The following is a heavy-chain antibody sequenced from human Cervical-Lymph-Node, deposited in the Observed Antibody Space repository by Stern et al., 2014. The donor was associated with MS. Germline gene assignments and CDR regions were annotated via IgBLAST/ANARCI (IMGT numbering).Heavy chain of an antibody. D-gene: IGHD2-15*01. CDR1: GFSVTTAGVG. CDR2: IYWDDDK. CDR3: AHSRVKYCRGGTCYSSLFDY. Sequence: QITLKESGPTLVKPTQTVTLTCALSGFSVTTAGVGVGWIRQPPGKALEWLALIYWDDDKLYRPSLKNRLTITKDTSKNQVVLTMTNVDPMDTATYYCAHSRVKYCRGGTCYSSLFDYWGQGTLVTVSS. V-gene: IGHV2-5*02. J-gene: IGHJ4*02.